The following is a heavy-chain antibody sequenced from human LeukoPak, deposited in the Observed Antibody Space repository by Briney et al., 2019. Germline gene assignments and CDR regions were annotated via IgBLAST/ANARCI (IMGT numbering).Heavy chain of an antibody. CDR2: INPNSGGT. J-gene: IGHJ4*01. CDR1: GYTFTGYY. Sequence: ASVKVSCKASGYTFTGYYMHWVRQAPGQGLEWMGWINPNSGGTNYAQKFQGRVTMTRDTSISTAYMELSRLRSDDTAVYYCARGNYNYDSSGLSCYYDYWGHGTLVTVS. CDR3: ARGNYNYDSSGLSCYYDY. V-gene: IGHV1-2*02. D-gene: IGHD3-22*01.